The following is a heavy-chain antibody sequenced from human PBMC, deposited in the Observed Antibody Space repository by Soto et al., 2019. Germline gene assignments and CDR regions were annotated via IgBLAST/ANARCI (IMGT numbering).Heavy chain of an antibody. J-gene: IGHJ4*02. CDR3: ATRSPAFDY. CDR1: GYTFTSYG. V-gene: IGHV1-18*01. Sequence: QVQLVQSGPEVEKPGASVKVSCKTSGYTFTSYGISWVRQAPGQGLEWMGGISTDKGKTNYAQKFQGRVTMTTDTSPSTAYMELRSLTSDDTAVYYCATRSPAFDYWGQGTLVTVS. CDR2: ISTDKGKT.